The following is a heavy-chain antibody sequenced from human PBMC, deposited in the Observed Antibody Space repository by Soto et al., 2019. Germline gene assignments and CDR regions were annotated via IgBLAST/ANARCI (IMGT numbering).Heavy chain of an antibody. V-gene: IGHV4-4*02. CDR1: GGSISTENW. CDR3: ARRYGDYFDY. D-gene: IGHD4-17*01. CDR2: IYHGGGA. J-gene: IGHJ4*02. Sequence: SETLSLTCAVSGGSISTENWWSWVRQPPGKGLEWIGEIYHGGGARYNPSLRRRVTISVDKSKNQFSLNLSSATAADTAVYYCARRYGDYFDYWGQGTLVTVSS.